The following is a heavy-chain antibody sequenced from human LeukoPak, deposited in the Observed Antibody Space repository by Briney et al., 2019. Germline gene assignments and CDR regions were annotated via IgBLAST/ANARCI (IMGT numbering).Heavy chain of an antibody. CDR1: GGSISSYY. CDR2: IYYSGST. CDR3: ARAGGSGYPDY. Sequence: SETLSLTCTVSGGSISSYYWSWIRQPPGKGLEWIGYIYYSGSTNYNPSLKSRVTISVDTSKNQFSLKLSSVTAADTAVYYCARAGGSGYPDYWGQGALVTVSS. D-gene: IGHD3-3*01. V-gene: IGHV4-59*08. J-gene: IGHJ4*02.